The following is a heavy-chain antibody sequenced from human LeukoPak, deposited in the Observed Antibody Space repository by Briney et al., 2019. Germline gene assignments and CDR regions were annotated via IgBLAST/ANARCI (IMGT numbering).Heavy chain of an antibody. V-gene: IGHV4-34*01. CDR3: ARIGSGSFVFDY. CDR1: GGSFSGYY. D-gene: IGHD3-10*01. Sequence: SETLSLTCAVYGGSFSGYYWSWIRQPPGKGLEWIGEINHSGSTNHNPSLKSRVTISVDTSKNQFSLKLSSVTAADTAVYYCARIGSGSFVFDYWGQGTLVTVSS. CDR2: INHSGST. J-gene: IGHJ4*02.